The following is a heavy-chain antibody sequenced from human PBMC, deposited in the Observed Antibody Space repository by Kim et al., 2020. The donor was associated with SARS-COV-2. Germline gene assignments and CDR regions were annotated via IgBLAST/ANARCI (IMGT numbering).Heavy chain of an antibody. CDR2: ISYDGSNK. D-gene: IGHD6-19*01. J-gene: IGHJ4*02. CDR1: GFTFSSYG. V-gene: IGHV3-33*05. CDR3: ARDHWWLASGYFDY. Sequence: GGSLRLSCAASGFTFSSYGMHWVRQAPGKGLEWVALISYDGSNKYYADSVKGRFTISRDNSKNTLYLQMNSLRAEDTAVYYCARDHWWLASGYFDYWGQGTLVTVSS.